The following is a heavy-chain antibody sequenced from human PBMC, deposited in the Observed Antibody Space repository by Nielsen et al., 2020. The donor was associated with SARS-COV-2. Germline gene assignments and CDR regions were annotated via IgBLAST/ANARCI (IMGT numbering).Heavy chain of an antibody. CDR1: GYTFTGYY. V-gene: IGHV1-2*06. CDR3: ARELSGARIKAAGRQSFYYYGMDV. CDR2: INPNSGGT. J-gene: IGHJ6*02. D-gene: IGHD6-13*01. Sequence: ASVKVSCKASGYTFTGYYMHWVRQAPGQGLEWMGRINPNSGGTNYAQKFQGRVTMTRDTSISTAYMELSRLRSDDTAVYYCARELSGARIKAAGRQSFYYYGMDVWGQGTAVTVSS.